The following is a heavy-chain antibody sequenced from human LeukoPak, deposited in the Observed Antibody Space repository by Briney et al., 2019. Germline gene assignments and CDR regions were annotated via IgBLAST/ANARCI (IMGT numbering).Heavy chain of an antibody. D-gene: IGHD1-26*01. CDR2: IYSGGST. CDR1: GFTFSSYG. Sequence: GGSLRLSCAASGFTFSSYGMSWVRQAPGKGLEWVSVIYSGGSTFYADSVKGRFTISRDNSKTTLYLQMNSLRAEDTAVYYCARGGSRQPFDYWGQGTLVAVSS. V-gene: IGHV3-53*01. CDR3: ARGGSRQPFDY. J-gene: IGHJ4*02.